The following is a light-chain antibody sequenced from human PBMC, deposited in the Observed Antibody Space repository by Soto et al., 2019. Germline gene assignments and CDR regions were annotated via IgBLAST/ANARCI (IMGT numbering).Light chain of an antibody. CDR2: DAS. CDR1: QSISSN. CDR3: QQYNKWPRT. Sequence: EIVMTQSPATLSVSPGERAILSCRASQSISSNLAWYQQKPGQAPRLLIYDASTRATDLPDRFSGSGSGTEFTLTISSLQSEDFAVFYCQQYNKWPRTFGQGTKVEIK. J-gene: IGKJ1*01. V-gene: IGKV3-15*01.